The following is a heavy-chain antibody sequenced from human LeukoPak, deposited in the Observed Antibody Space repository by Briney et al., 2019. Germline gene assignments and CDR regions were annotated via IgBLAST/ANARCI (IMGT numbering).Heavy chain of an antibody. D-gene: IGHD2-21*01. V-gene: IGHV4-34*01. Sequence: SETLSLTCAVYGGSFSGYYWSWIRQPPGKGLEWIGEINHSGSTNYNLSLQSRVTISVDTSKNQFSLKLSSVTAADTAVYYCARADLILYYFDYWGQGTLVTVSS. CDR1: GGSFSGYY. J-gene: IGHJ4*02. CDR3: ARADLILYYFDY. CDR2: INHSGST.